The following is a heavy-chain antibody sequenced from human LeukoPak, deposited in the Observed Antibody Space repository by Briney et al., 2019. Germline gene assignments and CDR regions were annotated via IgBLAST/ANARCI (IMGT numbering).Heavy chain of an antibody. CDR2: IWYGGSNK. CDR3: AKDSSYSSSPMNY. CDR1: GFTFSSYG. D-gene: IGHD6-6*01. Sequence: GRSLRLSCAASGFTFSSYGMHWVRQAPGKGLEWVAVIWYGGSNKYYADSVKGRFTISRDNSKNTLYLQMNSLRAEDTAVYYCAKDSSYSSSPMNYWGQGTLVTVSS. J-gene: IGHJ4*02. V-gene: IGHV3-30*18.